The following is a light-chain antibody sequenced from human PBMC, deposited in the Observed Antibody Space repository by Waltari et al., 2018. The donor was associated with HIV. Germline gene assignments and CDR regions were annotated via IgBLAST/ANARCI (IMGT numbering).Light chain of an antibody. V-gene: IGKV1-5*03. CDR2: KTS. CDR3: QQYNSHSYT. Sequence: DVQMTQSPSTLSASVGERVSITCRASQIIDYWLAWYQPKPGQPPKLLIYKTSYLESGVPTRFSGSGSGADFTLTIDGLQPEDFATYYCQQYNSHSYTFGQGTKLDIK. J-gene: IGKJ2*01. CDR1: QIIDYW.